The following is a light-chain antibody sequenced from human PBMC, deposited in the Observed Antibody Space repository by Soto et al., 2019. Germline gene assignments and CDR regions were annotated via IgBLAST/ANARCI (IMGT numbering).Light chain of an antibody. J-gene: IGKJ1*01. CDR1: QTVGSY. CDR3: QQRSDWPPA. Sequence: DIVLTQSPATLSLSPGERATLTCRASQTVGSYLAWFRQTPGQAPRLLIHDTSIRATGVPARFSGSGSGTDFTLTISSLEAEDFAVYYCQQRSDWPPAFGQGTKVDI. V-gene: IGKV3-11*01. CDR2: DTS.